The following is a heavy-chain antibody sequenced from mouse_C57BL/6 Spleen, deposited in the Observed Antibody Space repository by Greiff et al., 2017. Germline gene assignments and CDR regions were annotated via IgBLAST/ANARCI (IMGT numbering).Heavy chain of an antibody. Sequence: QVQLQQPGAELVKPGASVKLSCKASGYTFTSYWMPWVKQRPGRGLEWIGRIDPNSGGTKYNEKFKSKDTLAVDKPSSTSYMQLSSLTSEDTAVYYCARGDWDEWYFDVWGTGTTVTVSS. CDR1: GYTFTSYW. CDR2: IDPNSGGT. D-gene: IGHD4-1*01. J-gene: IGHJ1*03. V-gene: IGHV1-72*01. CDR3: ARGDWDEWYFDV.